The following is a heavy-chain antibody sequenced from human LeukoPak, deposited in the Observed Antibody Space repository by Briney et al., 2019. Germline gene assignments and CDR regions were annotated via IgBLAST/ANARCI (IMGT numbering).Heavy chain of an antibody. Sequence: PSEALSLTCSVSGASITNYYWSWIRQAPGKGLEWIGYIYYSGNTNTYNPSLKSRATISLYTSRKYFSLELRSVTAADTAVYYCARGGSYGAYLDYWGQGALVIVSS. V-gene: IGHV4-59*01. CDR3: ARGGSYGAYLDY. J-gene: IGHJ4*02. CDR1: GASITNYY. CDR2: IYYSGNT. D-gene: IGHD1-26*01.